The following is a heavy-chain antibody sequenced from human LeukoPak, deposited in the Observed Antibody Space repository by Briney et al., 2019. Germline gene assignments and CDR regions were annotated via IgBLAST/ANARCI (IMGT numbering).Heavy chain of an antibody. CDR2: IYPGDSDT. V-gene: IGHV5-51*01. Sequence: GESLQISCKGSGYSFTSYWIGWVRQMPGKGLEWMGIIYPGDSDTRYSPSFQGQVTISADKSISTAYLQWSSLKASDTAMYYCARLGNYDSSGYSGFDYWGQGTLVTVSS. CDR3: ARLGNYDSSGYSGFDY. D-gene: IGHD3-22*01. CDR1: GYSFTSYW. J-gene: IGHJ4*02.